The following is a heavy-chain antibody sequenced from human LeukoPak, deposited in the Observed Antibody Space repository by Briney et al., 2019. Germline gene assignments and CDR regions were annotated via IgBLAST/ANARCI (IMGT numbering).Heavy chain of an antibody. CDR2: IYSTGST. J-gene: IGHJ4*02. Sequence: SETLSLTCTVSGDTISSYYWSWVRQPAGKGLEWIGRIYSTGSTNYNPSLKSPVTMSVDTSKNQFSLRLRSVTAADTAVYYCARQIASAGTAGFDFWGQGALVTVSS. V-gene: IGHV4-4*07. D-gene: IGHD6-13*01. CDR1: GDTISSYY. CDR3: ARQIASAGTAGFDF.